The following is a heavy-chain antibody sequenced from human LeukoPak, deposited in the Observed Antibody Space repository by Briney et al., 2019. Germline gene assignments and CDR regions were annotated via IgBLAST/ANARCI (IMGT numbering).Heavy chain of an antibody. J-gene: IGHJ6*03. CDR3: ARGRYCSGGSCYRNYYYYYMDV. D-gene: IGHD2-15*01. V-gene: IGHV4-34*01. CDR1: GGSFSGYY. Sequence: SETLSLTCAVYGGSFSGYYWSWIRQPPGKGLEWIGEINHSGSTNYNPSLKSRVTISVDTSKNQFSLKLSSVTAADTAVYYCARGRYCSGGSCYRNYYYYYMDVWGKGTTVTVSS. CDR2: INHSGST.